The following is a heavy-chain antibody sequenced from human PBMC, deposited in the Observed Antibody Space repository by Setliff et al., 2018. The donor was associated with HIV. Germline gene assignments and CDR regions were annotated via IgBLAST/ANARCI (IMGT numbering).Heavy chain of an antibody. V-gene: IGHV4-59*01. D-gene: IGHD5-12*01. Sequence: SETLSLTCAVSGVSIRSYYWSWIRQPPGKGLEWIGYINYTGSTNYNPSLKNRVTISLDTSKNQVSLKLSSVTAADAALYYCARIRSVYDYGFDQWGQGTPVTVSS. CDR1: GVSIRSYY. CDR2: INYTGST. CDR3: ARIRSVYDYGFDQ. J-gene: IGHJ4*02.